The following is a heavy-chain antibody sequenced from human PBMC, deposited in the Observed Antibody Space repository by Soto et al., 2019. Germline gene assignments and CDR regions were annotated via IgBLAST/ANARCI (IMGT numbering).Heavy chain of an antibody. CDR2: IYYSGST. Sequence: SETLSLTCAVYGGSISSYYWSWIRQPPGKGLEWIGYIYYSGSTNYNPSLKSRVTISVDTSKNQFSLKLSSVTAADTAVYYCARSRYSGYDSVDYWGQGTLVTVSS. V-gene: IGHV4-59*01. J-gene: IGHJ4*02. CDR3: ARSRYSGYDSVDY. D-gene: IGHD5-12*01. CDR1: GGSISSYY.